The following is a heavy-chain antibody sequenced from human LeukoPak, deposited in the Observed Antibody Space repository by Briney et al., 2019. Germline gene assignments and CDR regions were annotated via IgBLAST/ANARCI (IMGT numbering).Heavy chain of an antibody. Sequence: GGSLRLSCAASGFTFSSYWMYWVRQAPGKGLEWVANIKQDGSVKNYVDSVKGRFTISRDNAKNSLYLQMNSLRGEDTAVYYCAREIFGVDFWGQGTLVTVSS. CDR3: AREIFGVDF. V-gene: IGHV3-7*01. CDR1: GFTFSSYW. J-gene: IGHJ4*02. CDR2: IKQDGSVK. D-gene: IGHD3-10*01.